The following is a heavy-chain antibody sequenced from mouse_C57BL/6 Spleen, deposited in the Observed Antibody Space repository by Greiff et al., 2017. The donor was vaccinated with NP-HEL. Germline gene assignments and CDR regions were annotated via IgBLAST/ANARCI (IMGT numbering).Heavy chain of an antibody. CDR3: AREGDGLDY. D-gene: IGHD2-3*01. V-gene: IGHV1-82*01. Sequence: QVQLKESGPELVKPGASVKISCKASGYAFSSSWMNWVKQRPGNGLEWIGRIYPGDGDTNYNGKFKGKATLTADKSSSTAYMQLSSLTSEDSAVYFCAREGDGLDYWGQGTTLTVSS. CDR2: IYPGDGDT. CDR1: GYAFSSSW. J-gene: IGHJ2*01.